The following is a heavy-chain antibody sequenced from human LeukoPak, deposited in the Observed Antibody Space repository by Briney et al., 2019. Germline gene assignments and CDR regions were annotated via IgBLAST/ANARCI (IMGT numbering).Heavy chain of an antibody. J-gene: IGHJ4*02. CDR3: SKAGDTNYYRYGDY. CDR2: IKQDGSEK. Sequence: GGSLRLSCAASGFTFSSYWMSWVRQAPGKGLEWVANIKQDGSEKYYVDSVKGRFTISRDNAKNSLYLQMNSLRGEDTALYYCSKAGDTNYYRYGDYWGQGTLVTVSS. D-gene: IGHD5-18*01. CDR1: GFTFSSYW. V-gene: IGHV3-7*03.